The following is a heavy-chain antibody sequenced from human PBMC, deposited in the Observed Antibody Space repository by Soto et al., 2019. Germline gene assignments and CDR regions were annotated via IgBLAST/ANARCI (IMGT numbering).Heavy chain of an antibody. CDR1: GGTINSCGYY. Sequence: PSETLSLTSTSSGGTINSCGYYWSWNRQHPGKGLEWIGYIYYSGSTYYNPSLKSRVTISVDTSKNQFSLKLSSVTAADTAVYNCARSGRYYYDSSGYYYFDYWGQGTLVTVSS. J-gene: IGHJ4*02. CDR3: ARSGRYYYDSSGYYYFDY. V-gene: IGHV4-31*03. CDR2: IYYSGST. D-gene: IGHD3-22*01.